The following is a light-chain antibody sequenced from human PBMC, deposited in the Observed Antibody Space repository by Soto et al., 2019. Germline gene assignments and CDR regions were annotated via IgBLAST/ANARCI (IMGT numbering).Light chain of an antibody. Sequence: DIQMTQSPSTLSASVGYRVTITCRARQSISSWLAWYQQKPGQAPQLLNYDASRLEGGVPSRFSGSGSGTEFTLTISSLQPDDFATYYCQQYNSYPWTFGQGTKVEIK. CDR2: DAS. CDR1: QSISSW. J-gene: IGKJ1*01. CDR3: QQYNSYPWT. V-gene: IGKV1-5*01.